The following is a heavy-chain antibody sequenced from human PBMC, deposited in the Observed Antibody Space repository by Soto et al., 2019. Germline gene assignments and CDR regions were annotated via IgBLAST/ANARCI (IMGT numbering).Heavy chain of an antibody. CDR1: GGTFSSYA. Sequence: QVQLVQSGAEVKKPGSSVKVSCKASGGTFSSYAISWVRQAPGLGLEWMGGIIPIFGTANYAQKFQGRVTITADESTSTAYKELSSLRSEDTAVYYCARVWSVTAIAFDIWGQVTMVTVSS. V-gene: IGHV1-69*01. D-gene: IGHD2-21*02. CDR3: ARVWSVTAIAFDI. CDR2: IIPIFGTA. J-gene: IGHJ3*02.